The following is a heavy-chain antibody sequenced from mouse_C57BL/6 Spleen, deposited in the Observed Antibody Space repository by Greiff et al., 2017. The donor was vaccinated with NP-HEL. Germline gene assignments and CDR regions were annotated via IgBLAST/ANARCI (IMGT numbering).Heavy chain of an antibody. CDR3: AKRSTTGYFDV. D-gene: IGHD1-1*01. J-gene: IGHJ1*03. Sequence: LISRLSISKDNSKSQVFLKLNSLQTDDTATYYCAKRSTTGYFDVWGTGTTVTVSS. V-gene: IGHV2-3*01.